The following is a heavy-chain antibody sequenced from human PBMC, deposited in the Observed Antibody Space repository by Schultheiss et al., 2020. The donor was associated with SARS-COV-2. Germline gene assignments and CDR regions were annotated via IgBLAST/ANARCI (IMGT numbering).Heavy chain of an antibody. CDR1: GFTFSSYA. V-gene: IGHV3-74*01. J-gene: IGHJ6*02. D-gene: IGHD4-17*01. Sequence: GGSLRLSCAASGFTFSSYAMHWVRQAPGKGLEWVSRINSDGSSTSYADSVKGRFTISRDNAKNSLYLQMNSLRAEDTAVYYCAREVYGDYYYYYGMDVWGQGTTVTVSS. CDR3: AREVYGDYYYYYGMDV. CDR2: INSDGSST.